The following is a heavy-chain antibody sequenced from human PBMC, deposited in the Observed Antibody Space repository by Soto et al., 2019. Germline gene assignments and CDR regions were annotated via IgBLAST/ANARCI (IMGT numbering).Heavy chain of an antibody. J-gene: IGHJ6*02. CDR3: AREYTAWPLAYGLDV. D-gene: IGHD2-2*02. CDR1: GFTFSNYS. Sequence: PGGSLRLSCVGSGFTFSNYSINWVRQAPGKGLEWVSSISSRSDIYYADPVKGRFTISRDNAKNSVSLQMNSLRAEDTAVYYCAREYTAWPLAYGLDVWGQGTTVTVSS. V-gene: IGHV3-21*01. CDR2: ISSRSDI.